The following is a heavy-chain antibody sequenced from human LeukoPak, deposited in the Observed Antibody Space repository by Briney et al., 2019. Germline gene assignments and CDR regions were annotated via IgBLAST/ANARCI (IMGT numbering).Heavy chain of an antibody. Sequence: GRSLRLSCAASGLTFGAYAMHWVRQAPGKGLEWVAVIRYDGSNNYHADSLKDRFTISRDNSKNTLYLQINSLRAEDTAVYYCARQVGNAGWYFDYWGQGALVTVSS. D-gene: IGHD6-19*01. CDR2: IRYDGSNN. J-gene: IGHJ4*02. CDR1: GLTFGAYA. V-gene: IGHV3-33*01. CDR3: ARQVGNAGWYFDY.